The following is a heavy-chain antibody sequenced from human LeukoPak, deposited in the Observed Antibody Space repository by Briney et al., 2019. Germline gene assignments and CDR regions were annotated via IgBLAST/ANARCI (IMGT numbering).Heavy chain of an antibody. D-gene: IGHD3-22*01. CDR3: ARWYYYDSSGYSPNYFDY. J-gene: IGHJ4*02. Sequence: SQTLSLTCTVSGGSISSGGYYWSWIRQHPGKGLEWIGYIYYSGSTYYNPSLRSRVTISVDTSKNQFSLKLSSATAADTAVYYCARWYYYDSSGYSPNYFDYWGQGTLVTVSS. CDR1: GGSISSGGYY. V-gene: IGHV4-31*03. CDR2: IYYSGST.